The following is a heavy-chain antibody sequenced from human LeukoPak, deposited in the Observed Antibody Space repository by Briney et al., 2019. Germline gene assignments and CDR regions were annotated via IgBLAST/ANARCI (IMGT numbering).Heavy chain of an antibody. CDR1: GGSIRSYY. Sequence: SETLSLTCTVSGGSIRSYYWSWIRQPPGKGLEWIGYIYYSGSTNYNPSLKSRVTISVDTSKNQFSLKLSSVTAADTAVYYCAREMGWFGENAFDIWGQGTMVTVSS. CDR2: IYYSGST. V-gene: IGHV4-59*01. D-gene: IGHD3-10*01. J-gene: IGHJ3*02. CDR3: AREMGWFGENAFDI.